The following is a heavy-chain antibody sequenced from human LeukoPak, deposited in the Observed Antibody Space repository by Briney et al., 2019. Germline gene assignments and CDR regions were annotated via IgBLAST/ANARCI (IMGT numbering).Heavy chain of an antibody. J-gene: IGHJ4*02. CDR1: GGSISSYY. CDR2: IYTSGNT. CDR3: ARDLRGDYGEHQGFDS. D-gene: IGHD4-17*01. V-gene: IGHV4-4*07. Sequence: SETLSLTCTVSGGSISSYYWSWIRQPAGKGLEWIGRIYTSGNTNYNPSLKSRVTVSVDTSKNQFSLKLTSVTAADTAVYYCARDLRGDYGEHQGFDSWGQGTLVTVSS.